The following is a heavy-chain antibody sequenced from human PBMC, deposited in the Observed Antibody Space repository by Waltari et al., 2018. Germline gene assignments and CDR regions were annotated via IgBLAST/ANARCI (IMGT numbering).Heavy chain of an antibody. CDR1: GGSFSTYT. J-gene: IGHJ6*01. CDR2: ITPGVRRT. Sequence: QVQLVQSGAEVKKPGSSVKVSCKASGGSFSTYTISWVRQAPGQGLEYMGGITPGVRRTHYAEKFQGVVSITADEVTTTVYMELKTLKHEDTAIYFWAKGESMVQWGGGYYGLDVWGQGTSVAVVS. V-gene: IGHV1-69*13. CDR3: AKGESMVQWGGGYYGLDV. D-gene: IGHD3-10*01.